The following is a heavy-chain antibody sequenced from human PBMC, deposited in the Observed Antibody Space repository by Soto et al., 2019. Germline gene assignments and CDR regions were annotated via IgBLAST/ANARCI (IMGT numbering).Heavy chain of an antibody. D-gene: IGHD3-16*01. Sequence: PGGSLRLSCAASGFTFSSYAMSWVRQAPGKGLEWVSAISGSGGSTYYADSVKGRFTISRDNSKNTLYLQMNSLRAEDTAVYYCAKAPGIGGNNNWFDPWGQGTLVTVSS. CDR1: GFTFSSYA. CDR2: ISGSGGST. V-gene: IGHV3-23*01. J-gene: IGHJ5*02. CDR3: AKAPGIGGNNNWFDP.